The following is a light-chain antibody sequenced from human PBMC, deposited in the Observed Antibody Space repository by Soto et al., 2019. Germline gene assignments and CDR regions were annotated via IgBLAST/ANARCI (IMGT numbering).Light chain of an antibody. J-gene: IGLJ2*01. CDR3: AAWDDSLNGVV. V-gene: IGLV1-44*01. Sequence: QSALTQPPSASGTPGQRVTISCSGSSSNIGTSTVNWYQQLPGTAPKLLIYINNQRPSGVPDRFSGSKSGTSASLAISGLQSEDEADYYCAAWDDSLNGVVFGGGTQLTVL. CDR1: SSNIGTST. CDR2: INN.